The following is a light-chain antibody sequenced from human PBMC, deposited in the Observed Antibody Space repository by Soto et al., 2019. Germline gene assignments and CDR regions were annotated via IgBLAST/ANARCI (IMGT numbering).Light chain of an antibody. Sequence: EIVLTQSPATLSLSPGERATLSCRASQSVSNHLAWYQQKPGQAPRLLIYDAPNRATGIPAKFSGSGSGTDFTLTISSLEPEDFAVYYCQQRSNWPLTFGGGTKVEIK. CDR3: QQRSNWPLT. CDR2: DAP. J-gene: IGKJ4*01. CDR1: QSVSNH. V-gene: IGKV3-11*01.